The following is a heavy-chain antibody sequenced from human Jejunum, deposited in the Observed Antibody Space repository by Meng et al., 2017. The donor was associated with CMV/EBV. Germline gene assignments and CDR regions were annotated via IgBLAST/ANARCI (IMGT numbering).Heavy chain of an antibody. CDR3: ARSPRGYYYDSSGYIDY. J-gene: IGHJ4*02. Sequence: ISSGYYWGWIRQRPGKGLEWIGSIYHSGSTYYNPSLKSRVTRSVETSKNQFSLKLSSVTAADTAVYYCARSPRGYYYDSSGYIDYWGQGTLVTVSS. CDR1: ISSGYY. CDR2: IYHSGST. V-gene: IGHV4-38-2*01. D-gene: IGHD3-22*01.